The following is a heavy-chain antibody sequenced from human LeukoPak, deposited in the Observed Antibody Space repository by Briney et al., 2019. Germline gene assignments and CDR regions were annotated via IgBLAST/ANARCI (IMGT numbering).Heavy chain of an antibody. V-gene: IGHV4-39*07. CDR1: GGSISSSSYY. CDR3: ARRPSRGWELPQRTNWFDP. D-gene: IGHD1-26*01. CDR2: INHSGST. Sequence: SETLSLTCTVSGGSISSSSYYWGWIRQPPGKGLEWIGEINHSGSTNYNPSLKSRVTISVDTSKNQFSLKLSSVTAADTAVYYCARRPSRGWELPQRTNWFDPWGQGTLVTVSS. J-gene: IGHJ5*02.